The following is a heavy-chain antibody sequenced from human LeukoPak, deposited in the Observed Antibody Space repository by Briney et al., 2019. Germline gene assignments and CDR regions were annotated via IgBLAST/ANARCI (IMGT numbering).Heavy chain of an antibody. D-gene: IGHD4-17*01. Sequence: KPSETLSLTCAVSGYSISSGYYWVCIRQPPGKGLEWIGSIYHSGSTYYNPSLKSRVSMSVDTSKNQFSLKLTSVTAADTAVYYCARDPTVTTRPYWYFDLWGRGTLVTVSS. CDR1: GYSISSGYY. CDR2: IYHSGST. J-gene: IGHJ2*01. V-gene: IGHV4-38-2*02. CDR3: ARDPTVTTRPYWYFDL.